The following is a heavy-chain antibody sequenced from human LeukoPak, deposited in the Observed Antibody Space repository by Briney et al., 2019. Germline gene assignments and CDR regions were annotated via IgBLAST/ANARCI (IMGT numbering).Heavy chain of an antibody. V-gene: IGHV3-13*01. CDR1: GFAFSGYD. J-gene: IGHJ6*02. CDR2: ILGSGDT. Sequence: GGSLRPSCAGNGFAFSGYDMHWVRQVTGKGLEWVSTILGSGDTFYADSVKGRFTISRTNAESSLYLQMSSLRAGDTAVYYCTRTGLRGVTGDYHALDVWGQGTTVTVSS. D-gene: IGHD2-21*02. CDR3: TRTGLRGVTGDYHALDV.